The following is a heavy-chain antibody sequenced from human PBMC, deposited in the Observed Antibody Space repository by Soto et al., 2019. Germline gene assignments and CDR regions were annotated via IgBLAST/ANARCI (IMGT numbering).Heavy chain of an antibody. CDR3: ARGNYYDSSGYYYTFGY. Sequence: ASVKVSFKASGGTFSSYAISWVRQAPGQGLEWMGGIIPIFGTANYAQKFQGRVTITADESTSTAYMELSSLRSEDTAVYYCARGNYYDSSGYYYTFGYWGQGTLVTVSS. V-gene: IGHV1-69*13. D-gene: IGHD3-22*01. CDR1: GGTFSSYA. J-gene: IGHJ4*02. CDR2: IIPIFGTA.